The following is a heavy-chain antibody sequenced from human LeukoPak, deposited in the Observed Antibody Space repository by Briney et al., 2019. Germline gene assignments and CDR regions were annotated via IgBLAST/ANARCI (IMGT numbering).Heavy chain of an antibody. D-gene: IGHD3-22*01. CDR2: IYSGGST. J-gene: IGHJ6*03. Sequence: PGGSLRLSCAASGFTVSSNYMSWVRQAPGKGLEWVSVIYSGGSTYYADSVKGRFTISRDNSKNTLYLQMNSLRAEDTAVYYCARKASKYYYDSSGYGPYYYYYMDVWGKGTTVTASS. CDR3: ARKASKYYYDSSGYGPYYYYYMDV. CDR1: GFTVSSNY. V-gene: IGHV3-53*01.